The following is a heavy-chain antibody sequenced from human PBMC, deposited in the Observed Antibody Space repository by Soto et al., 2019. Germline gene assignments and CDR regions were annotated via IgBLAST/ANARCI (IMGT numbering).Heavy chain of an antibody. CDR3: AKDKYYYDSIGYSEDX. Sequence: GGSLRLSCAASGFTFSSYAMSWVRQAPGKGLEWVSAISGSGGSTYYADSVKGRFTISRDNSKNTLYLQMNSLRAEDTAVYYCAKDKYYYDSIGYSEDXWGQGTLFTVSX. V-gene: IGHV3-23*01. J-gene: IGHJ4*02. D-gene: IGHD3-22*01. CDR1: GFTFSSYA. CDR2: ISGSGGST.